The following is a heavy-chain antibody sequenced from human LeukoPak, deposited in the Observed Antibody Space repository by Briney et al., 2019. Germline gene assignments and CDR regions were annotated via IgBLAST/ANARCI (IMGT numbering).Heavy chain of an antibody. CDR3: ARGRGTYNY. CDR2: ISYSGST. V-gene: IGHV4-59*01. Sequence: SETLSLTCTVSGGSISSYYWSWIRQPPGKGLEWIGYISYSGSTSYNPSLKSRVTISVDTSKNQFSLKLSSVTAADTAVYYCARGRGTYNYWGQGTLVTVSS. D-gene: IGHD3-16*01. J-gene: IGHJ4*02. CDR1: GGSISSYY.